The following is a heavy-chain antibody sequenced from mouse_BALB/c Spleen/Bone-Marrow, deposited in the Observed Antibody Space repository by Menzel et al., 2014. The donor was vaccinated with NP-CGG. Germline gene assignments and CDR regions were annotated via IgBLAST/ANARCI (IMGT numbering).Heavy chain of an antibody. CDR1: GYSFTGYN. J-gene: IGHJ4*01. Sequence: VQLQQSGPELEKPGASVKISCKASGYSFTGYNMDWVKQGNGKSLERIGNIDPYYGGTSYNQKFKGKATLTVDKSSSTAYIHLKSLTSEDSAVNYWARGGIPPYYVMDYWGKGPSATVSS. V-gene: IGHV1S135*01. CDR2: IDPYYGGT. CDR3: ARGGIPPYYVMDY.